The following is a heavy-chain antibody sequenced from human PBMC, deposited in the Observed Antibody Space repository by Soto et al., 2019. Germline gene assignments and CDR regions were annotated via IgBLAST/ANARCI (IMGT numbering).Heavy chain of an antibody. CDR1: GGTFNNFA. V-gene: IGHV1-69*01. Sequence: QVQLVQSGAEVKKPGSSVKVSCQASGGTFNNFAFTWVRQAPGQGLEWLGGIMPVFHTTNIAQTFQDRITISADDFTNTVYMEMTSLRFDDTAVYYCATATISPVSATLYLYGMDVWGRGTTVTVSS. CDR3: ATATISPVSATLYLYGMDV. CDR2: IMPVFHTT. D-gene: IGHD6-25*01. J-gene: IGHJ6*02.